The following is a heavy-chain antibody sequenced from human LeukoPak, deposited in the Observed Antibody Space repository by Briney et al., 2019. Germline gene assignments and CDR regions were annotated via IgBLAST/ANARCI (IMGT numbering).Heavy chain of an antibody. D-gene: IGHD2-15*01. V-gene: IGHV4-4*02. CDR3: ARVGPYCSGGSCYSGPLDAFDI. J-gene: IGHJ3*02. CDR2: IYHSGSI. Sequence: SETLSLTCAVSGGSISSSNWWSWVRQPPGKGREGIGEIYHSGSINYKSSLKSRVTISVDKSKNQFSLKLSSVTAADTAVYYCARVGPYCSGGSCYSGPLDAFDIWGQGTMVTVSS. CDR1: GGSISSSNW.